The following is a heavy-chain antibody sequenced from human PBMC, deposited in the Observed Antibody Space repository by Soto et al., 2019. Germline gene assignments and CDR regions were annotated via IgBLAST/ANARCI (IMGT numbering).Heavy chain of an antibody. V-gene: IGHV3-21*01. Sequence: GGSLRLSCAASGFTFSSYSMNWVRQAPGKGLEWVSSISSSSSYIYYADSVKGRFTISRDNAKNSLYLQMNSLRAEDTAVYYCARDGTKVDRYSYGYSVWGQGTLVTVSS. J-gene: IGHJ4*02. CDR1: GFTFSSYS. CDR3: ARDGTKVDRYSYGYSV. D-gene: IGHD5-18*01. CDR2: ISSSSSYI.